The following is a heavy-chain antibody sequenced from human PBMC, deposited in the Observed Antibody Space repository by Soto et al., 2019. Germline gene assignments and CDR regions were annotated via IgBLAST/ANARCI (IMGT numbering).Heavy chain of an antibody. Sequence: QVQLVESGGRVVQPGRSLRLSCAASGFTFSSYGMQWVRQSPGEGPEWVAIVANDGSNQYYAESVKGRFTISRDNSKTTVFLEIDSLRPEDTAVYYCARSSAGSSWYRPDYWGEGTMVTVSS. V-gene: IGHV3-30*03. J-gene: IGHJ4*02. CDR1: GFTFSSYG. D-gene: IGHD6-13*01. CDR2: VANDGSNQ. CDR3: ARSSAGSSWYRPDY.